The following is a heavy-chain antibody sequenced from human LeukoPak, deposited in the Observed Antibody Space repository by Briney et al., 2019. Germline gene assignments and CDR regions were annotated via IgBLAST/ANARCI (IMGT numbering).Heavy chain of an antibody. V-gene: IGHV1-69*13. J-gene: IGHJ4*02. Sequence: SVKVSCKASGGTFSSYAISWVRQAPGQGLEWMGGIIPIFGTANYAQKFQGRVTITAVESTSTAYMELSSLRSEDTAVYYCARQQERITMIRGPFDYWGQGTLVTVSS. CDR2: IIPIFGTA. D-gene: IGHD3-10*01. CDR1: GGTFSSYA. CDR3: ARQQERITMIRGPFDY.